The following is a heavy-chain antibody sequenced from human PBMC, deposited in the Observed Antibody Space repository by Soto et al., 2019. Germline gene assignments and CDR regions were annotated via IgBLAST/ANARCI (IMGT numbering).Heavy chain of an antibody. Sequence: PGGSLRLSCAASGFTFNDYAMHWVRQAPGKGLEWVSGISWNSGSIGYADSVKGRFTISRDNAKNSLFLQMNSLRAEDTALYYCAKDRYGSGSPSWTFDYWGQGTLVTVSS. J-gene: IGHJ4*02. V-gene: IGHV3-9*01. CDR3: AKDRYGSGSPSWTFDY. CDR2: ISWNSGSI. D-gene: IGHD3-10*01. CDR1: GFTFNDYA.